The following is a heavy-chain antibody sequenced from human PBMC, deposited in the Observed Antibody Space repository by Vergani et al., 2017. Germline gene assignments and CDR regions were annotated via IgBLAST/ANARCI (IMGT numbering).Heavy chain of an antibody. Sequence: QMQLQESGPGLVKASETLSLTCTVSGDSIISRSYYWGWIRQPPGKGLEWIGIIYNGGNGYSSSSLKSRVTISAATSNNQFSLRLTSVTAADTAVYFCARHSTVEWLVKLGRIDPWGQEILVTVSS. CDR1: GDSIISRSYY. CDR2: IYNGGNG. CDR3: ARHSTVEWLVKLGRIDP. D-gene: IGHD6-19*01. J-gene: IGHJ5*02. V-gene: IGHV4-39*01.